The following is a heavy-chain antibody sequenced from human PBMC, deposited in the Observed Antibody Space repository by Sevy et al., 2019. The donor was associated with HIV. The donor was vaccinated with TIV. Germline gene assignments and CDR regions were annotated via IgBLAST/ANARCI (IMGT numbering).Heavy chain of an antibody. D-gene: IGHD2-21*02. CDR2: IYTSGST. Sequence: SETLSLTCTVSRGSITSGTYYWSWIRQPAGKRLEWIGHIYTSGSTNYNPSLKSRVTISVDTSNNQFSLKLSSVTAADTAVYYCTRGDYGGDCYDGYFDLWGRGTLVTVSS. V-gene: IGHV4-61*09. CDR1: RGSITSGTYY. J-gene: IGHJ2*01. CDR3: TRGDYGGDCYDGYFDL.